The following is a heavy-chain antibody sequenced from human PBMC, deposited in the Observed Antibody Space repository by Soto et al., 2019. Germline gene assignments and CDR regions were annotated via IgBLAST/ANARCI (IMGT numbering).Heavy chain of an antibody. CDR3: AKDQNVLRFLAPDY. D-gene: IGHD3-3*01. Sequence: PGGSLRLSCAASGFTFSSYGMHWVRQAPGKGLEWVAVISYDGSNKYYADSVKGRFTISRDNSKNTLYLQMNSLRAEDTAVYYCAKDQNVLRFLAPDYRGQRTLVTVSS. CDR1: GFTFSSYG. V-gene: IGHV3-30*18. CDR2: ISYDGSNK. J-gene: IGHJ4*02.